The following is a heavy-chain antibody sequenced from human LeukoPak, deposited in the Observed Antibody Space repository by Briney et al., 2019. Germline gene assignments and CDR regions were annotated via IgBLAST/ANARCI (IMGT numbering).Heavy chain of an antibody. CDR1: GFTFSSYA. CDR2: ISYDGSNK. V-gene: IGHV3-30-3*01. J-gene: IGHJ4*02. D-gene: IGHD1-26*01. Sequence: GGSLSLSCAASGFTFSSYAMHWGRQAPGKGLEWVAVISYDGSNKYYADSVKGRFTISRDNSKNTLYLQMNSLRAEDTAVYYCARDRFGGLVGATIPDYWGQGTLVTVSS. CDR3: ARDRFGGLVGATIPDY.